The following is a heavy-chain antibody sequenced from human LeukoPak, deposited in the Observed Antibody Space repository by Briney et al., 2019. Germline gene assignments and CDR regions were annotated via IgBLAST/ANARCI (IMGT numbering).Heavy chain of an antibody. J-gene: IGHJ4*02. CDR3: AKWDTYYDSSGYYFY. D-gene: IGHD3-22*01. V-gene: IGHV3-23*01. CDR1: GFTFSSYG. CDR2: ISGSGGST. Sequence: PGGTLRLSCAASGFTFSSYGMSWVRQAPGEGLEWVSAISGSGGSTYYADSVKGRFTISRDNSKNTLYLQMNSLRAEDTAVYYCAKWDTYYDSSGYYFYWGQGTLVTVSS.